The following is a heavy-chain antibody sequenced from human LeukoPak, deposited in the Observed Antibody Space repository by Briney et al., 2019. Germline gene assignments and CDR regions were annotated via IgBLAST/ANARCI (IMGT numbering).Heavy chain of an antibody. V-gene: IGHV4-59*01. CDR2: IHYSGST. Sequence: SETLSLTCTVSGGSINNYYWSWIRQPPGKGLEWIGYIHYSGSTNYNPSLKSRVSISVDTSKNQISLRLSSVTAADTAVYYCARETYYYGMDVWGQGTMVTVSS. CDR3: ARETYYYGMDV. J-gene: IGHJ6*02. CDR1: GGSINNYY.